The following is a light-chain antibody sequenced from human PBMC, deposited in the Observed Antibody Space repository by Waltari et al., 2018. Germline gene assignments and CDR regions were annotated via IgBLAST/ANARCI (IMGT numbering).Light chain of an antibody. Sequence: QSALTQPASVSGSPGPSLALSCTGSSSDVGTYYLVSWYQQHPGKAPKLIIYEATKRPSGVSNRFSGSKSGNMASLTISGLQAEDEAEYYCCSFAGRSTWVFGTGTKVTVL. V-gene: IGLV2-23*01. CDR1: SSDVGTYYL. J-gene: IGLJ1*01. CDR3: CSFAGRSTWV. CDR2: EAT.